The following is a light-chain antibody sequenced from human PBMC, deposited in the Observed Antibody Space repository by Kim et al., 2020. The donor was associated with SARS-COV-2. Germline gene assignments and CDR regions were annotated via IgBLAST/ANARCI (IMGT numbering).Light chain of an antibody. V-gene: IGKV1-9*01. CDR2: AAS. CDR1: QGIDSY. CDR3: QQLNSYPPA. Sequence: DVHLTQSPSFLSASVGDRVTITCRAGQGIDSYLAWYQQKSGKAPKLLIYAASTLQTGVPSRFSGSGFGTEFTLTISSLQPEDFATYYCQQLNSYPPAFGQGTKLEI. J-gene: IGKJ2*01.